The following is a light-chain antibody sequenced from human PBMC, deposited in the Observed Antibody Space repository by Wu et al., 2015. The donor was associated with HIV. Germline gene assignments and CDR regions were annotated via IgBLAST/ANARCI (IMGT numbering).Light chain of an antibody. CDR2: DAY. CDR1: QSVTSY. Sequence: EIVLTQSPATLSLSPGESATLSCRASQSVTSYLAWYQRKPGQAPRLLIYDAYKRATGIPGRFSGSGSGTDFTLTISSLEPEDFAVYYCQQRSNWLLTFGGGTKVEFK. J-gene: IGKJ4*01. V-gene: IGKV3-11*01. CDR3: QQRSNWLLT.